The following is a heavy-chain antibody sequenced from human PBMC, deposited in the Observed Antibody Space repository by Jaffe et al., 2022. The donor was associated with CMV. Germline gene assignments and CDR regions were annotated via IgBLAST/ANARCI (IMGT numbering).Heavy chain of an antibody. CDR1: GGSISSTTYY. V-gene: IGHV4-39*01. CDR2: IYYSGST. Sequence: QLQLQESDPGLVKPSETLSLTCTVSGGSISSTTYYWAWIRQPPGKGLEWIGSIYYSGSTYYNPSLKGRVTISVDTSKNQFSLRLNSVTAADTAVYYCARQGRKSLSHSDCFDPWGQGTLVTVSS. J-gene: IGHJ5*02. D-gene: IGHD2-21*01. CDR3: ARQGRKSLSHSDCFDP.